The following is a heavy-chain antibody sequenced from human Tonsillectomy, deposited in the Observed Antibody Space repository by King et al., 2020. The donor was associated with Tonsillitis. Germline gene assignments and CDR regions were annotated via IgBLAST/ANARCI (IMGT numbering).Heavy chain of an antibody. CDR1: GYRFTSHW. CDR3: ARIGTGDYDRTKSGFYI. D-gene: IGHD4-17*01. J-gene: IGHJ3*02. Sequence: VQLVESGAEVKKPGESLKISCTGSGYRFTSHWIAWVRQMPGKGLEWMGIIYLGDSDTRYSPSFQGQVTISADKSISSVCLQWTSLKASDTAMYYCARIGTGDYDRTKSGFYIWGQGTMVTVSS. V-gene: IGHV5-51*01. CDR2: IYLGDSDT.